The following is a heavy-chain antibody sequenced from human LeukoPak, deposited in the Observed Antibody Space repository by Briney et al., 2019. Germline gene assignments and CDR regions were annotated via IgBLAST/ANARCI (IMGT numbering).Heavy chain of an antibody. D-gene: IGHD6-25*01. CDR2: IYYSGST. J-gene: IGHJ4*02. CDR3: ARASGGSVSSFDY. V-gene: IGHV4-59*01. CDR1: GGSISSYY. Sequence: SETLSLTCTVSGGSISSYYWSWIRQPPGKGLEWIGYIYYSGSTNYNPSLKSRVTISVDTSKNQFSLKLSSVTAADTAVYYCARASGGSVSSFDYWGQGTLVTVSS.